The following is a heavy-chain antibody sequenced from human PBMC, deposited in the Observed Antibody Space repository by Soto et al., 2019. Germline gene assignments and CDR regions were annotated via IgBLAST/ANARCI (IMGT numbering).Heavy chain of an antibody. Sequence: EASVKVSCKASGYTFTSYYMHWVRQAPGQGLEWMGIINPSGGSTSYAQKFQGRVTMTRDTSTSTVYMELSSLRSEDTAVYYCAREGMVVVAAMVGLFDIWGQGTMVTVSS. CDR2: INPSGGST. V-gene: IGHV1-46*03. D-gene: IGHD2-15*01. CDR3: AREGMVVVAAMVGLFDI. CDR1: GYTFTSYY. J-gene: IGHJ3*02.